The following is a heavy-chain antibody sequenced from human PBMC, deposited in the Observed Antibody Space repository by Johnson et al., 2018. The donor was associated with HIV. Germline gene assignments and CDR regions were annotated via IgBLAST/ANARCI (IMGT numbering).Heavy chain of an antibody. J-gene: IGHJ3*02. D-gene: IGHD5-18*01. CDR3: ATYTTLVTMYVQIKGGTFDI. CDR2: IYSGGTT. V-gene: IGHV3-66*01. CDR1: GFTVSSNY. Sequence: VQLVESGGGLVQPGGSLRLSCAASGFTVSSNYMSWVRQAPGKGLEWVSVIYSGGTTDYAAPVKGRFTISRDDSKNTLYLQMNSLNTEDTAVYYCATYTTLVTMYVQIKGGTFDIWGQGTMVTVSS.